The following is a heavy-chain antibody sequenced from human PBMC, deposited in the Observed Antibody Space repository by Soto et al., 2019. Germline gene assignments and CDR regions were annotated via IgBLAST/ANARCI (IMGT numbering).Heavy chain of an antibody. J-gene: IGHJ6*02. V-gene: IGHV1-3*01. D-gene: IGHD2-15*01. CDR1: GDTRTDFS. Sequence: ASVKVSCKASGDTRTDFSMHWVRQAPGQRPEWMGWLSVGNGDTKYSQKFQGRVTITRDTSARTAYMELSNLRSEDTAVYYCATSEGDCGGGSCYNYFYYYGMDVWGPGTTVTVSS. CDR2: LSVGNGDT. CDR3: ATSEGDCGGGSCYNYFYYYGMDV.